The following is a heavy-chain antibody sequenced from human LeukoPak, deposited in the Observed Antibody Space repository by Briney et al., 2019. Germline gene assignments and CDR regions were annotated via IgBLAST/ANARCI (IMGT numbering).Heavy chain of an antibody. CDR2: IYYSGST. CDR3: ARETGATPFDY. V-gene: IGHV4-30-4*01. Sequence: SETLSLTCTVSGGSISSGDYYWSWIRQPPGKGLEWIGYIYYSGSTYYNPSLKSRVTISVDTSKNQFSLKLSSVTAAGTAVYYCARETGATPFDYWGQGTLVTVSS. CDR1: GGSISSGDYY. J-gene: IGHJ4*02. D-gene: IGHD1-26*01.